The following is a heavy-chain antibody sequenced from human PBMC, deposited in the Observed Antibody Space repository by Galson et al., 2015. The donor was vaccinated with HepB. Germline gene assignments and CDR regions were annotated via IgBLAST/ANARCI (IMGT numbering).Heavy chain of an antibody. J-gene: IGHJ4*02. Sequence: SLRLSCAVSGFTFSSHDMHWVRQAPGKGLEWVAIISSDGSNKYYADSVKGRFTISRDNSKNTLYLQMNSLRTEDTAVYFCAREGLLLGAPDYWCQGTLVTFSS. CDR1: GFTFSSHD. D-gene: IGHD3-10*01. CDR3: AREGLLLGAPDY. CDR2: ISSDGSNK. V-gene: IGHV3-30*03.